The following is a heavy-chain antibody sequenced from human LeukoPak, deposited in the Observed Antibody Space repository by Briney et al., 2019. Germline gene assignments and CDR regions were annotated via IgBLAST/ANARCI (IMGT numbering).Heavy chain of an antibody. Sequence: GGSLRLSCAGSGFTFSKYAMTWVRQAPGKGLEWVSGISWNSGSIGYADSVKGGFTICRDNAKNSLYLQMNSLRAEDMALYYCAKGGSYYDSSGYYVFDYWGQGTLVTVSS. J-gene: IGHJ4*02. CDR3: AKGGSYYDSSGYYVFDY. D-gene: IGHD3-22*01. CDR2: ISWNSGSI. V-gene: IGHV3-9*03. CDR1: GFTFSKYA.